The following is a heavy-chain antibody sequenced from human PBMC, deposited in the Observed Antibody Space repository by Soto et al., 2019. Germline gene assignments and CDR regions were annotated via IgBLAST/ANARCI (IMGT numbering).Heavy chain of an antibody. J-gene: IGHJ4*02. CDR1: GFSLSTSGVG. D-gene: IGHD6-19*01. Sequence: SSPTLVNPTQTLTLTCTFSGFSLSTSGVGVGWIRQPPGKALEWLALIYWNDDKRYSPSLKSRLTITKDTSKNQVVLTMTNMDPVDTATYYCAHRPSGWYLFDYWGQGALVTVSS. V-gene: IGHV2-5*01. CDR2: IYWNDDK. CDR3: AHRPSGWYLFDY.